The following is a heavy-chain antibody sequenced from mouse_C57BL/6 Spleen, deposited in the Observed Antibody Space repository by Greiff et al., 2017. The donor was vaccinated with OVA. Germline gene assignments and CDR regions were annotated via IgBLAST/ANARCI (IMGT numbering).Heavy chain of an antibody. V-gene: IGHV1-15*01. J-gene: IGHJ1*03. Sequence: VQLQQSGAELVRPGASVTLSFKASGSTFTDYEMHWVKQTPVHGLEWIGAIDPETGGTAYNQKFKGKATLTADKSSSTAYMELRSLTSEDSAVYYCTRRGYYGREGYFDVWGTGTTVTVSS. CDR2: IDPETGGT. CDR1: GSTFTDYE. D-gene: IGHD1-1*01. CDR3: TRRGYYGREGYFDV.